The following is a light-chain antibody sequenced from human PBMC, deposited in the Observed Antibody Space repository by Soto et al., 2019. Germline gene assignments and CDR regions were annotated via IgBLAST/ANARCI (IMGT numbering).Light chain of an antibody. J-gene: IGKJ2*01. V-gene: IGKV2-30*01. CDR1: QSLVYTDGNTY. Sequence: DVVMTQSPLSLPVTLGQPASISCRSSQSLVYTDGNTYLHWFQQRPGQSPRRLIYKVSNRDSGVPDRLSGSGSGTDFTLKISRVEAEDVGVYYCMQGTHWPRTFGQGTKLEIK. CDR3: MQGTHWPRT. CDR2: KVS.